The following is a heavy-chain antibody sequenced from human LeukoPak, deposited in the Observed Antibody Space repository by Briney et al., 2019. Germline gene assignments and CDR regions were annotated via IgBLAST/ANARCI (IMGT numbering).Heavy chain of an antibody. Sequence: SQTLSLTCAISGDSVSSNSAAWNWISQSPSGGLKWLGRTYYRSKWYNDYAVSVKSRITINPDTSKNQFSLQLNSVTPEDTAVYYCARGYWTERWFDPWGQGTLVTVSS. V-gene: IGHV6-1*01. CDR1: GDSVSSNSAA. J-gene: IGHJ5*02. CDR2: TYYRSKWYN. D-gene: IGHD1-1*01. CDR3: ARGYWTERWFDP.